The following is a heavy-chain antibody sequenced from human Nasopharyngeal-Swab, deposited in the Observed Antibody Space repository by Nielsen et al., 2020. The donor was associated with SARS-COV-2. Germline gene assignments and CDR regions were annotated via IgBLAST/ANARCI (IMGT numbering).Heavy chain of an antibody. Sequence: WIRQPPGKGLEWIGNIYYNGNTYQNPSLKSRLTISVDKSKNQFSLQLGSVTAADTAVYYCVGSSSWYYFDYWAQGTQVTVSS. CDR2: IYYNGNT. CDR3: VGSSSWYYFDY. J-gene: IGHJ4*02. D-gene: IGHD6-13*01. V-gene: IGHV4-39*01.